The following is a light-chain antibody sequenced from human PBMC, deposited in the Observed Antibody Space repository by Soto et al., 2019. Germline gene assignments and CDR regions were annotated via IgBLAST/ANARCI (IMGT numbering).Light chain of an antibody. Sequence: SQMTQSPSSLSASVGERVTITWRASQTISSWLAWYQQKPGKAPKLLIYKASTLKSGVPSRFSGSGSGTEFTLTISSLQPDDFATYYCQHYNSYSEAFGQGTKVDIK. CDR3: QHYNSYSEA. CDR1: QTISSW. J-gene: IGKJ1*01. V-gene: IGKV1-5*03. CDR2: KAS.